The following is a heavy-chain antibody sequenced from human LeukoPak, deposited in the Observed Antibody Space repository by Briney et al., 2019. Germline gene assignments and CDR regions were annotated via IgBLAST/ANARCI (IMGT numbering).Heavy chain of an antibody. CDR2: ISSSSSYI. D-gene: IGHD3-22*01. Sequence: GGSLRLSCAASGFTFSSYSMNWVRQAPGKGLEWVSSISSSSSYIYYADSVEGRFTISRDNAKNSLYLQMNSLRAEDTAVYYCARDSYYYDSSGDYWGQGTLVTVSS. CDR1: GFTFSSYS. CDR3: ARDSYYYDSSGDY. J-gene: IGHJ4*02. V-gene: IGHV3-21*01.